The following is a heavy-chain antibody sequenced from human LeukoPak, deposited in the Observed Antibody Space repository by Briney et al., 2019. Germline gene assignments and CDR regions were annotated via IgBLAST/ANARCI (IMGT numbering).Heavy chain of an antibody. J-gene: IGHJ4*02. V-gene: IGHV4-38-2*02. CDR2: IYHSGST. Sequence: SETLSLTCTVSGYSISSGYYWGWIRQPPGKGLEWIGSIYHSGSTYYNPSLKSRVTISVDTSKNQFSLKLSSVTAADTAVYYCARFRGYSYGIFDYWGQGTLVTVSS. CDR1: GYSISSGYY. D-gene: IGHD5-18*01. CDR3: ARFRGYSYGIFDY.